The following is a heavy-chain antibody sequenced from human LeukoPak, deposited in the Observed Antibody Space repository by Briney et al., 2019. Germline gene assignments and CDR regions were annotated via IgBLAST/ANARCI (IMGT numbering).Heavy chain of an antibody. D-gene: IGHD3-9*01. J-gene: IGHJ4*02. Sequence: SETLSLTCTVSGGSINNYYWTWIRQPAGKGLEWIGRIYSSGETNYNPSPKSRVTMSVDTSNNQLSLMMTSVTAADTAVFYCARTPQGDNYFDYWGRGHLVTVSS. CDR2: IYSSGET. CDR1: GGSINNYY. V-gene: IGHV4-4*07. CDR3: ARTPQGDNYFDY.